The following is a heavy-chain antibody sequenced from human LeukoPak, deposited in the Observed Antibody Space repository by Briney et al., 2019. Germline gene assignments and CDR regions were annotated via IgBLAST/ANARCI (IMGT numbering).Heavy chain of an antibody. CDR2: IKQDGSEK. V-gene: IGHV3-7*05. CDR3: ARDNGNKYYFDY. Sequence: GGSLRLSCAASGFTFNNYWMSWVRQAPGKGLEWVANIKQDGSEKYYVDSVKGRFTISRDNAKKSLYLQMDSLRAEDTAVYYCARDNGNKYYFDYWGQGTLVTVSS. CDR1: GFTFNNYW. J-gene: IGHJ4*02. D-gene: IGHD2-8*01.